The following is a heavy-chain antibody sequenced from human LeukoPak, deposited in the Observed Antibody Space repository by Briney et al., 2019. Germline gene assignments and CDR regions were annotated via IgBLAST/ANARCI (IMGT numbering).Heavy chain of an antibody. D-gene: IGHD3-3*01. J-gene: IGHJ3*02. Sequence: ASVKVSCKASGYTFTSYGISWVRQAPGQGLEWMGWISAYNGNTNYAQKLQGRVTMTRDMSTSTVYMELSSLRSEDTAVYYCARRGYYDFPYAFDIWGQGTMVTVSS. V-gene: IGHV1-18*01. CDR1: GYTFTSYG. CDR2: ISAYNGNT. CDR3: ARRGYYDFPYAFDI.